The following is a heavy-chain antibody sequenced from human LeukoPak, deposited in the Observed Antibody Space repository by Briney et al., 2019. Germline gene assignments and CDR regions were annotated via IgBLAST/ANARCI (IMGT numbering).Heavy chain of an antibody. Sequence: SDTVSLTCSVCGGPLSTYHWLCTRHPRGRGVEGSGYIYYSGTTNQNPSLNYSPSPKYRVTISADTSKNQFSLKLSSVTAADTAVYYCARRGPPWWDYWGQGTLVTVSS. D-gene: IGHD2-15*01. V-gene: IGHV4-59*08. CDR3: ARRGPPWWDY. CDR2: IYYSGTT. J-gene: IGHJ4*02. CDR1: GGPLSTYH.